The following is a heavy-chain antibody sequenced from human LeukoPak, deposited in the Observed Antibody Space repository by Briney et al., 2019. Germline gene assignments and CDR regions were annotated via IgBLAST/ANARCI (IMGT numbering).Heavy chain of an antibody. D-gene: IGHD3-22*01. V-gene: IGHV1-46*01. CDR1: GYKFTKFY. CDR2: TNPRDISA. J-gene: IGHJ4*02. CDR3: ARDPLDSSGYFVPFDY. Sequence: ASVKVSCKATGYKFTKFYMHWVRQAPGQGLEWMGITNPRDISASYAQKFQGRVTMTRDMSTNTVYMELSSLRSEDTAVYYCARDPLDSSGYFVPFDYWGQGTLVTVSS.